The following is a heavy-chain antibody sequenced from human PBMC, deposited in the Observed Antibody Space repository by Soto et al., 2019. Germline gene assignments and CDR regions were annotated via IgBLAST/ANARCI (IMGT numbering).Heavy chain of an antibody. J-gene: IGHJ5*02. D-gene: IGHD6-13*01. CDR2: INPSSGGT. CDR1: GYPLTAKY. CDR3: AKGGSSWTEWFDP. Sequence: QVQLVQSGAEVKKPGASVKVSCKASGYPLTAKYLHWVRQAPGKGLEWMGWINPSSGGTKEAQKFRGRVNMTRDTSISAAYMELSRLTSDDTAVYYCAKGGSSWTEWFDPWGQGTLVTVSS. V-gene: IGHV1-2*02.